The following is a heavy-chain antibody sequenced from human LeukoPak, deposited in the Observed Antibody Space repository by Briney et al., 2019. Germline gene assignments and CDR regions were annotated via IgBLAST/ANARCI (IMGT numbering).Heavy chain of an antibody. CDR2: IIPIFGTA. V-gene: IGHV1-69*13. D-gene: IGHD3-10*01. CDR3: ARAVPNNYGSGSYYYYGMDV. J-gene: IGHJ6*02. CDR1: GGTFSSYA. Sequence: ASVTVSYKASGGTFSSYAISWVRQAPGQGLEWMGGIIPIFGTANYAQKFQGRVTITADESTSTAYMELSSLRSEDTAVYYCARAVPNNYGSGSYYYYGMDVWGQGTTVTVSS.